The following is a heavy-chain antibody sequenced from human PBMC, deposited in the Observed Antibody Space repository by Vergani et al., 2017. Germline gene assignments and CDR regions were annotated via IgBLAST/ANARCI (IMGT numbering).Heavy chain of an antibody. D-gene: IGHD2-15*01. Sequence: EVQLVESGGGVVQPGGSLRLSCAASGFTFSSYAMSWVRQAPGKGLEWVSAISGSGGSTYYADSVKGRFTISRDNSKNTLYLQMNSLRAEDTAVYYCARPVVAATHPLYYYYGMDVWGQGP. J-gene: IGHJ6*02. CDR3: ARPVVAATHPLYYYYGMDV. CDR2: ISGSGGST. V-gene: IGHV3-23*04. CDR1: GFTFSSYA.